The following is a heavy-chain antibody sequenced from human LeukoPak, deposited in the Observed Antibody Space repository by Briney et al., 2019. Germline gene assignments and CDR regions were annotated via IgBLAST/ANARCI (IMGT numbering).Heavy chain of an antibody. Sequence: SETLSLTCTVSGGSISSGGYYWSWIRQPPGKGLEWIGYIYHSGSTYYNPSLKSRVTISVDRSKNQFSLKLSSVTAADTAVYYCARPNQNSRGWYDGVAFDIWGQGTMVTVSS. CDR3: ARPNQNSRGWYDGVAFDI. J-gene: IGHJ3*02. CDR1: GGSISSGGYY. D-gene: IGHD6-19*01. V-gene: IGHV4-30-2*01. CDR2: IYHSGST.